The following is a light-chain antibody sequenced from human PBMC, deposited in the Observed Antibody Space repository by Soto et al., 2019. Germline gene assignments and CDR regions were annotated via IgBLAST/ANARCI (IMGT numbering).Light chain of an antibody. Sequence: SVLTQPASVSGSPGQSITISCTGTSSDVGSYNLVSWYQQHPGKAPKLMIYEVSKRPSGVSNRFSGSKSGNTASLTISGLQAEDEADYYCCSYAGSSTHVFGTGTKVTV. CDR2: EVS. CDR1: SSDVGSYNL. V-gene: IGLV2-23*02. J-gene: IGLJ1*01. CDR3: CSYAGSSTHV.